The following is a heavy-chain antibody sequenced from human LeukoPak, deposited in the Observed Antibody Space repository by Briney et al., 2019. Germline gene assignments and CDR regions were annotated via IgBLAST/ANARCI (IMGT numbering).Heavy chain of an antibody. J-gene: IGHJ3*02. Sequence: ASETLSLTCTLSGRSISSYYWSWIRQPPGKGLECIGYIYYSGSTNYNPSLKSRVTIPVDTSKNQFSLKLSSVTAADTAVYYCARERPAYCGGDCYPGAFDIWGQGTMVTVSS. V-gene: IGHV4-59*01. CDR3: ARERPAYCGGDCYPGAFDI. CDR2: IYYSGST. D-gene: IGHD2-21*02. CDR1: GRSISSYY.